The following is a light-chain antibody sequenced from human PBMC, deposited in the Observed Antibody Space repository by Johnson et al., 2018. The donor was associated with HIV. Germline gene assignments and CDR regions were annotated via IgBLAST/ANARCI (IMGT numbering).Light chain of an antibody. CDR3: GTWDSSLSAYV. V-gene: IGLV1-51*02. J-gene: IGLJ1*01. CDR1: SSNIGNNY. CDR2: ENN. Sequence: QSVLTQSPSVSAAPGQKVTISCSGSSSNIGNNYISWYQQHPGTAPKLLIYENNKRPSGSPDRFSGSKSDTSATLGITGLQTGDEADYYCGTWDSSLSAYVFGTGTKVTVL.